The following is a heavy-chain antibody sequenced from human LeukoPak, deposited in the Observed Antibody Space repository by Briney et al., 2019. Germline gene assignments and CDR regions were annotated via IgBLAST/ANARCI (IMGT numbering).Heavy chain of an antibody. CDR3: ATYFSGSGSFTTQFDH. CDR1: ASTFTTYG. Sequence: ASVKVSCKTSASTFTTYGITWVRQASGQGLKWMGWINTHKGNTYFSREFQDRVFLTTDASTTTAYMELRSLRSDDTAIYYRATYFSGSGSFTTQFDHWGQGTLVTVSS. V-gene: IGHV1-18*04. J-gene: IGHJ4*02. CDR2: INTHKGNT. D-gene: IGHD3-10*01.